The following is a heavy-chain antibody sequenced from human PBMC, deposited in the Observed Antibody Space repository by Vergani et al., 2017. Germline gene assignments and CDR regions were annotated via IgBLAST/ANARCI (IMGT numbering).Heavy chain of an antibody. CDR1: GGSISSYY. CDR3: ARSLDSYGYPPFDY. CDR2: IYYSGST. V-gene: IGHV4-59*01. Sequence: QVQLQESGPGLVKPSETLSLTCTVSGGSISSYYWSWIRQPPGKGLEWIGYIYYSGSTNYNPSLKSRVTISVDTSKNQFSLKLSSVTAADTAVYYCARSLDSYGYPPFDYWGQGTLVTVSA. J-gene: IGHJ4*02. D-gene: IGHD5-18*01.